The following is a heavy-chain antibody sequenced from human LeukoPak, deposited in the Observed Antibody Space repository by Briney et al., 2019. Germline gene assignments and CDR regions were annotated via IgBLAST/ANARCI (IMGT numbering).Heavy chain of an antibody. CDR2: IHHSGST. D-gene: IGHD3-3*01. J-gene: IGHJ4*02. Sequence: PSETLSLTCTVSGYSISSDYSWGWIRQPPGKGLEWIGNIHHSGSTYHNPSLKSRVSISIDTSKNHFSLKLTSLNAADTAVYYCAREGPIRFLAQLDYWGQGTLVTVSS. CDR1: GYSISSDYS. V-gene: IGHV4-38-2*02. CDR3: AREGPIRFLAQLDY.